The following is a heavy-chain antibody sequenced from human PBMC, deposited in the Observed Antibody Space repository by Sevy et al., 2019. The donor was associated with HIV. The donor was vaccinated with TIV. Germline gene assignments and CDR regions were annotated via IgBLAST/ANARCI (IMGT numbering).Heavy chain of an antibody. CDR3: ARDKTILEGRYGMDV. CDR1: GFTFSSYA. Sequence: GGSLRLSCAASGFTFSSYAMSWVRQAPGKGLEWVSSITSGSSDIFYADSVKGRFTVSRDNAKNSLYMQMNSLRAEDTAVYYCARDKTILEGRYGMDVWGQGTTVTVSS. CDR2: ITSGSSDI. J-gene: IGHJ6*02. D-gene: IGHD3-3*01. V-gene: IGHV3-21*01.